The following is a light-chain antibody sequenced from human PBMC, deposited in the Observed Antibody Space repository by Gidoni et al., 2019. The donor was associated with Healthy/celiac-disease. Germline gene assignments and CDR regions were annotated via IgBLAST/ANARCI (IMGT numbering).Light chain of an antibody. CDR1: QDSSNY. CDR2: DAS. CDR3: QQYDNLPRT. V-gene: IGKV1-33*01. J-gene: IGKJ1*01. Sequence: DIQLTQSPSSLSASVGDRVTITCQASQDSSNYLNWYQQKPGKAPKLLIYDASNLETGVPSRFSGSGSGTDFTFTISSLQPEDIATYYCQQYDNLPRTFGQGTKVKIK.